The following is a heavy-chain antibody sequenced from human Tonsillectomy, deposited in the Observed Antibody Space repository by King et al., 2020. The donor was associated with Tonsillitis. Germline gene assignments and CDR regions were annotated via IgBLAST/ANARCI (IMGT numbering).Heavy chain of an antibody. J-gene: IGHJ4*02. CDR2: MNPHNGRT. CDR1: GYTFGGYN. V-gene: IGHV1-2*02. CDR3: ARDTIFDGETMSYFDF. D-gene: IGHD3-10*02. Sequence: QLVQSGTEVKRPGASVKVSCQASGYTFGGYNIHWVRQAPGQGLEWLGWMNPHNGRTNYAQKFQDRVTMTRDTSTDTANMELTRLTSDDTAVYYCARDTIFDGETMSYFDFWGQGTLVTVS.